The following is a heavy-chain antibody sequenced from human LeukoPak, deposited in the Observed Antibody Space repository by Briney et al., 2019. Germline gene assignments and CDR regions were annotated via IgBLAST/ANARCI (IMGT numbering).Heavy chain of an antibody. CDR3: ARSTSGSFDH. Sequence: GESLKISCKASGYSFTDYWIGWVRHMPGKGLEWMAIIYPGDSDNRYTYSPSFQGQVTISADKSVSTAYLQWSSLKASDTAMYYCARSTSGSFDHWGQGTPVTVSS. J-gene: IGHJ4*02. CDR1: GYSFTDYW. V-gene: IGHV5-51*01. CDR2: IYPGDSDN. D-gene: IGHD3-10*01.